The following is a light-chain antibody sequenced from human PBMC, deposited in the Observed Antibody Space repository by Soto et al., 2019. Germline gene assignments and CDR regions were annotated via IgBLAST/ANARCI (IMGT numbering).Light chain of an antibody. Sequence: QSVLTQPASVSGSPGQSITISCTGTSSDVGGYNYVSWYQQHPGKAPKLMIYDVSNRPSGVSNHFSGSKSGNTASLTISGLQAEDEADYYCCSYTSSSTAVVFGGGTKLTVL. CDR1: SSDVGGYNY. V-gene: IGLV2-14*01. CDR2: DVS. J-gene: IGLJ2*01. CDR3: CSYTSSSTAVV.